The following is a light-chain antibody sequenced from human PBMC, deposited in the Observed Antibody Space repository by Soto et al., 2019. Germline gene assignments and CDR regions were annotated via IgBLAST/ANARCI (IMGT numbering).Light chain of an antibody. V-gene: IGKV3-15*01. CDR2: GAS. J-gene: IGKJ5*01. CDR3: QQYNNWPPIT. Sequence: EIVMTHSPATLSVSPGERATLSCRASQSVSSNLAWYQQNPGQAPRLLIYGASTRATGIPARFSGSGSGTEFTLTISSLQSEAFAVYYCQQYNNWPPITFGQGTRLEIK. CDR1: QSVSSN.